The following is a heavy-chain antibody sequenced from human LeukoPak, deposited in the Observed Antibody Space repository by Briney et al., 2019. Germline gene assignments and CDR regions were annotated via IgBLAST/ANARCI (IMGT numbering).Heavy chain of an antibody. CDR3: ATAGRAALAPYYYYYMDV. V-gene: IGHV1-24*01. Sequence: ASVKVSCKVSGYTLTELSMHWVRQAPGKGLEWMGGFDPEDGETIYAQKFQGRVTMTEDTSTDTAYMELSSLRSEDTAVYYCATAGRAALAPYYYYYMDVWGKGTTVTVSS. D-gene: IGHD6-13*01. J-gene: IGHJ6*03. CDR2: FDPEDGET. CDR1: GYTLTELS.